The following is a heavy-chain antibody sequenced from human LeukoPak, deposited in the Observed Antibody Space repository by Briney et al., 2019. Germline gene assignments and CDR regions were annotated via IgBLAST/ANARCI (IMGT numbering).Heavy chain of an antibody. CDR1: GFTFSDYA. Sequence: GGSLRLSCAASGFTFSDYAMNWVRQAPGKRLEWVSTISGSGGSTYYAGSVKGRFTISRDNSKNTLYLQMNSLRAEDTAVYYCAKLHNLNSDYWGQGTLVTVSS. D-gene: IGHD1-14*01. V-gene: IGHV3-23*01. J-gene: IGHJ4*02. CDR3: AKLHNLNSDY. CDR2: ISGSGGST.